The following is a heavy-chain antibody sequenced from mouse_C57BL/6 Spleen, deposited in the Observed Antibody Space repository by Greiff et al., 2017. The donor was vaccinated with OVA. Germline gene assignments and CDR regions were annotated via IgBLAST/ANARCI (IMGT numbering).Heavy chain of an antibody. Sequence: VQLKQSGPALVKPGASVKISCKASGYSFTDYNMNWVKPSNGKSLEWIGVINPNYGTTSYNQKFKGKATLTVDQSSSTAYMQLNSLTSEDSAVYYCARREAGNWYFDVWGTGTTVTVSS. CDR1: GYSFTDYN. D-gene: IGHD4-1*01. CDR3: ARREAGNWYFDV. V-gene: IGHV1-39*01. J-gene: IGHJ1*03. CDR2: INPNYGTT.